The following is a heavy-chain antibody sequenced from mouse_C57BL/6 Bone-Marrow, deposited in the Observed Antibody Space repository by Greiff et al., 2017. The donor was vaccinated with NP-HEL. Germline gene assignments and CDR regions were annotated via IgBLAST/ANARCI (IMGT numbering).Heavy chain of an antibody. CDR3: ASLITTVVPFAD. D-gene: IGHD1-1*01. CDR1: GFTFSSYA. J-gene: IGHJ3*01. CDR2: ISDGGSYT. V-gene: IGHV5-4*01. Sequence: EVQLVESGGGLVKPGGSLKLSCAASGFTFSSYAMSWVRQTPEKRLEWVATISDGGSYTYYPDNVKGRFTISRDNAKNNLYLQMSHLKSEDTAMYYCASLITTVVPFADWGQGTLVTVSA.